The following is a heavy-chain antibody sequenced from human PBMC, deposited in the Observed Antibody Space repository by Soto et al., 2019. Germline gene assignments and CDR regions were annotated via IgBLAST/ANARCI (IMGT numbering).Heavy chain of an antibody. V-gene: IGHV1-69*02. Sequence: QVQLVQSGAEVKKPGSSVEVSCKASGGSFSRYTFSWVRQAPGQGLEWMGRIVPTLNIANYAPKFQGRVSFSADKSTGTVYMELRSLTAAAPAAYYCARGQTHSAGSYYINWGQGTLVTVS. J-gene: IGHJ4*02. D-gene: IGHD3-10*01. CDR1: GGSFSRYT. CDR3: ARGQTHSAGSYYIN. CDR2: IVPTLNIA.